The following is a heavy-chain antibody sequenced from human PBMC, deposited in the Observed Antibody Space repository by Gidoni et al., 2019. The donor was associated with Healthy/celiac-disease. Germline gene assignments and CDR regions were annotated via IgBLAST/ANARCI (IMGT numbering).Heavy chain of an antibody. Sequence: GRFTISRDNSKNTLYLQMNSLRAEDTAVYYCATTQGTFYGMDVWGQGTTVTVSS. V-gene: IGHV3-30*07. D-gene: IGHD3-16*01. J-gene: IGHJ6*02. CDR3: ATTQGTFYGMDV.